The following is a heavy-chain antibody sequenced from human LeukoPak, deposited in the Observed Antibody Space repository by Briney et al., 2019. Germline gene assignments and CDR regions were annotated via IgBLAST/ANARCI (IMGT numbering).Heavy chain of an antibody. CDR1: GGSISSSSYY. CDR3: AKDHPEGGTFDI. Sequence: ASETLSLTCTVSGGSISSSSYYWGWIRQPPGKGLEWIGSIYYSGSTYYNPSLKSRVTISVDTPENQFSLKLSSVTAADTAVYYCAKDHPEGGTFDIWGQGTMVTVSS. D-gene: IGHD2-15*01. V-gene: IGHV4-39*07. J-gene: IGHJ3*02. CDR2: IYYSGST.